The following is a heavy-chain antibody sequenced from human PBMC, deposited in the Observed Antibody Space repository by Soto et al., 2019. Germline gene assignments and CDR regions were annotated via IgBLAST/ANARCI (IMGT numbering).Heavy chain of an antibody. CDR1: GFTFSSYS. CDR2: ISSSSSYI. Sequence: GGSLRLSCAASGFTFSSYSMNWVRQAPGKGLEWVSSISSSSSYINYADSVKGRFTISRDNAKNSLYLQMNSLRAEDTAVYYCAKQPASIRTFDYWGQGALVTVSS. J-gene: IGHJ4*02. CDR3: AKQPASIRTFDY. V-gene: IGHV3-21*04. D-gene: IGHD2-2*01.